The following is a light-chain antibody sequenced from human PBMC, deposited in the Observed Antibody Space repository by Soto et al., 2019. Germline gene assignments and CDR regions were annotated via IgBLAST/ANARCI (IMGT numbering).Light chain of an antibody. Sequence: DIVMTQSPDALAVSLGERATINCKSSQSGLYSPNNKNYLAWYQQKPGQPPKLLIYWASTRESGVPDRISGSGAGTDFTLTISSLQAEDVAFYYCQQYHSAPQSFGQGTKVELK. J-gene: IGKJ1*01. CDR3: QQYHSAPQS. V-gene: IGKV4-1*01. CDR2: WAS. CDR1: QSGLYSPNNKNY.